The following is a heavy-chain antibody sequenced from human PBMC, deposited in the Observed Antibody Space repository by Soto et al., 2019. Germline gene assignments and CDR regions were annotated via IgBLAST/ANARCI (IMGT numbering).Heavy chain of an antibody. D-gene: IGHD3-3*01. V-gene: IGHV1-18*01. CDR2: ISAYNGNT. J-gene: IGHJ3*02. Sequence: ASVKVSCKASGYTFTSHGISWVRQAPGQGLEWMGWISAYNGNTNYAQKLQGRVTMTTDTSTSTAYMELRSLRSDDTAVYYCARVWTVVDAFDIWGQGTMVTVSS. CDR3: ARVWTVVDAFDI. CDR1: GYTFTSHG.